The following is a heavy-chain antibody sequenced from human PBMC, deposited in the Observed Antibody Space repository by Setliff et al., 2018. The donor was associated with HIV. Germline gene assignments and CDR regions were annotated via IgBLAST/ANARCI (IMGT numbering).Heavy chain of an antibody. Sequence: GGSLRLSCAASGFTFSYYGVHWVRQAPGKGLDWVASILFDGTYKYYAASVKGRFTISRDNSKNTLYLQMNSLRAEDTAVYYCAKTPSSGWYSLYLDYWGQGTLVTVSS. CDR1: GFTFSYYG. V-gene: IGHV3-30*02. D-gene: IGHD6-19*01. CDR3: AKTPSSGWYSLYLDY. J-gene: IGHJ4*02. CDR2: ILFDGTYK.